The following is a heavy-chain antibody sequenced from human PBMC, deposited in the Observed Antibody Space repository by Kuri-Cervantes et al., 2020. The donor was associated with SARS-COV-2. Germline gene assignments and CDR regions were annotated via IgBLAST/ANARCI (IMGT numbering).Heavy chain of an antibody. J-gene: IGHJ4*02. Sequence: ASVKVSCKASGYTFTGYYMHWVRQAPGQGLEWMGIINPSGGSTSYAQKFQGRITMTADEATNTAYTELSSLTFEDTAVYYCARQDLYGSLNFDYWGQGTLVTVSS. CDR2: INPSGGST. V-gene: IGHV1-46*01. D-gene: IGHD6-6*01. CDR1: GYTFTGYY. CDR3: ARQDLYGSLNFDY.